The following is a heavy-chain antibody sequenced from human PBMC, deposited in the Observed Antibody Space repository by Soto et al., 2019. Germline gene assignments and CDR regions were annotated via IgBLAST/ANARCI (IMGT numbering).Heavy chain of an antibody. V-gene: IGHV1-18*04. CDR1: GYFFTSYG. J-gene: IGHJ4*02. D-gene: IGHD3-3*01. Sequence: QVQLVQSGGEVVQPGASVKVSCKASGYFFTSYGISWVRQAPGQGLEWMGWISPYNGNTKYAQNFQGIVTMTTDTSTYTAYMELRSLRSDDPAVYYCARDFGSDLSAPGAVFDYWGQGTLVTVSS. CDR2: ISPYNGNT. CDR3: ARDFGSDLSAPGAVFDY.